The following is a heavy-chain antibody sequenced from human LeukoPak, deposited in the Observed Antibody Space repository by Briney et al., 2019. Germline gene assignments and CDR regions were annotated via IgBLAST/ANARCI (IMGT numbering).Heavy chain of an antibody. D-gene: IGHD2-2*03. CDR3: ARGYCSSTSCYPFDY. Sequence: SVKGRFTISRDNSKNTLYLQMNSLRTEDTAVYYCARGYCSSTSCYPFDYWGQGTLVTVSS. V-gene: IGHV3-30*03. J-gene: IGHJ4*02.